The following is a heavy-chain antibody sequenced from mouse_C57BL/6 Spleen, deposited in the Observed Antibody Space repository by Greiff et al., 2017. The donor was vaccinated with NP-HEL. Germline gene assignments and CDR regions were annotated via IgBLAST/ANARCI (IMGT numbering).Heavy chain of an antibody. CDR2: ISSGSSTI. D-gene: IGHD2-4*01. Sequence: EVQLVESGGGLVKPGGSLKLSCAASGFTFSDYGMHWVRQAPEKGLEWVAYISSGSSTIYYADTVKGRFTISRDNAKNTLFLQMTSLRSEDTAMYYCARDYEWFAYWGQGTLVTVSA. J-gene: IGHJ3*01. V-gene: IGHV5-17*01. CDR3: ARDYEWFAY. CDR1: GFTFSDYG.